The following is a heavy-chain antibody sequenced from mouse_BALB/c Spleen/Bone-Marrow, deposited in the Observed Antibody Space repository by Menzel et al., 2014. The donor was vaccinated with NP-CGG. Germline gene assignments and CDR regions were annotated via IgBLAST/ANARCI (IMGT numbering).Heavy chain of an antibody. CDR1: GFSLTDYG. Sequence: VQLVESGPGLVAPSQSLSITCTVSGFSLTDYGVSWIRQPPGKGLEWLGVIWGGGSTYYNSALKSRLSISKDNSKSQVFLKMNSLQTVDTAMYCYAKLGRSYYYFDVWGAGTTVTVSS. CDR3: AKLGRSYYYFDV. CDR2: IWGGGST. D-gene: IGHD1-1*01. J-gene: IGHJ1*01. V-gene: IGHV2-6-5*01.